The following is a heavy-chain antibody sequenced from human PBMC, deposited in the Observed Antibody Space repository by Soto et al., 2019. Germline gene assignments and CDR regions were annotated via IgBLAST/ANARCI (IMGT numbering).Heavy chain of an antibody. V-gene: IGHV1-18*01. D-gene: IGHD3-22*01. Sequence: ATVKVSCKASGYTFTSYGISWVRQAPGQGLEWMGWISAYNGNTNYAQKLQGRVTMTTDTSTSTAYMELRSLRSDDTAVYYCARDWGHYDSSGYCDYWGQGTLVTVSS. CDR3: ARDWGHYDSSGYCDY. CDR2: ISAYNGNT. J-gene: IGHJ4*02. CDR1: GYTFTSYG.